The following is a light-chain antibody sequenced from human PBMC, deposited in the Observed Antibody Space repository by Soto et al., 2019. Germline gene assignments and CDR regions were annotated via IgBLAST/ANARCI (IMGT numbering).Light chain of an antibody. CDR2: EVS. Sequence: QSALTQPPSASGSPGQSVTISCTGTSSDVGGYNYVSWYQQHPGKAPKLMIYEVSKRPSGVPDRFSGSKSGNTASLTVSGLQAEDEADYYSSSYAGSNWWVFGTGTKLTVL. CDR1: SSDVGGYNY. J-gene: IGLJ1*01. CDR3: SSYAGSNWWV. V-gene: IGLV2-8*01.